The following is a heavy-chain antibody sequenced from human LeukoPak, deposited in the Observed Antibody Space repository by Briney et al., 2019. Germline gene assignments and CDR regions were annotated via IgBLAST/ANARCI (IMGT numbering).Heavy chain of an antibody. D-gene: IGHD3-22*01. V-gene: IGHV3-23*01. CDR1: GFTFSSYW. CDR3: AKDQAPPYDSSGYCPD. Sequence: GGSLRLSCAASGFTFSSYWMSWVRQAPGKGLEWVSAISSNGGGTFYAGSVKGRFTISRDNSKNALYLQMNSLRAEGTAVYYCAKDQAPPYDSSGYCPDWGQGTLVTVSS. CDR2: ISSNGGGT. J-gene: IGHJ1*01.